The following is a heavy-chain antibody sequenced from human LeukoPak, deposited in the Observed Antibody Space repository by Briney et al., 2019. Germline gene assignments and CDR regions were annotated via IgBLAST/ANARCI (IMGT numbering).Heavy chain of an antibody. CDR1: GGSISSGGYS. V-gene: IGHV4-30-2*01. D-gene: IGHD5-24*01. CDR2: IYHSGST. J-gene: IGHJ4*02. Sequence: PSQTLSLTCAVSGGSISSGGYSWSWIRQPPGKGLEWIGYIYHSGSTYYNPSLKSRVTISVDRSKNQFSLKLSSVTAADTAVYYCASLDGYNLARDWGQGTLVTVSS. CDR3: ASLDGYNLARD.